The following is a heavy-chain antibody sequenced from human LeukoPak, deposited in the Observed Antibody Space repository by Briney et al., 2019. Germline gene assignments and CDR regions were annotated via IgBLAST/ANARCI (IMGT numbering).Heavy chain of an antibody. CDR1: GFTFSSYA. J-gene: IGHJ4*02. CDR2: ISGSGGST. V-gene: IGHV3-23*01. CDR3: ARGGILRWSAFDY. D-gene: IGHD4-23*01. Sequence: GGSLRLSCAASGFTFSSYAMSWVRQAPGKGLEWVSAISGSGGSTYYADSVKGRFTISGDNSKNTLYLQMTSLRAEKTAVYYWARGGILRWSAFDYWGQGTLVTASS.